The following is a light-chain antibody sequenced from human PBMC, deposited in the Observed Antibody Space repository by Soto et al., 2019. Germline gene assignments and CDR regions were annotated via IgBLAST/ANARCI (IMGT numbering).Light chain of an antibody. V-gene: IGLV1-51*01. CDR1: SSNIGNGY. J-gene: IGLJ2*01. CDR3: GTWDSSLSAGD. Sequence: QSVLPKAPSVTAAQGDKGTITCSEGSSNIGNGYVSWYQQLPGTAPKLLIYDNNKRPSGIPDRFSGSMSGTSATLGITGLQTADEADYYCGTWDSSLSAGDFCGGTKVTVL. CDR2: DNN.